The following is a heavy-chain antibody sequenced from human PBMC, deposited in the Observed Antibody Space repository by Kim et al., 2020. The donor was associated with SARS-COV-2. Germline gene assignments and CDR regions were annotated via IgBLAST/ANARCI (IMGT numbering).Heavy chain of an antibody. CDR2: IYYSGST. J-gene: IGHJ5*02. CDR3: ARHHIVVVIFTNWGNWFDP. Sequence: SETLSLTCTVSGGSISSSSYYWGWIRQPPGKGLEWIGSIYYSGSTYYNPSLKSRVTISVDTSKNQFSLKLSSVTAADTAVYYCARHHIVVVIFTNWGNWFDPWGQGTLVTVSS. V-gene: IGHV4-39*01. CDR1: GGSISSSSYY. D-gene: IGHD3-22*01.